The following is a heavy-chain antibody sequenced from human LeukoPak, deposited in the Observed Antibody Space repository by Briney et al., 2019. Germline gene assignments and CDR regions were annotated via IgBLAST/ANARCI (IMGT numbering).Heavy chain of an antibody. CDR3: AKAKDSVAATAFDY. J-gene: IGHJ4*02. CDR2: ITSGSSYI. Sequence: PGGSLRLSCAASGFTFSSYRMNWVRQAPGKGLEWVSSITSGSSYIYYADSVKGRFTISRDNAKNSLYLQMNSLRAEDTAVYYCAKAKDSVAATAFDYWGQGTLVTVSS. D-gene: IGHD6-19*01. V-gene: IGHV3-21*01. CDR1: GFTFSSYR.